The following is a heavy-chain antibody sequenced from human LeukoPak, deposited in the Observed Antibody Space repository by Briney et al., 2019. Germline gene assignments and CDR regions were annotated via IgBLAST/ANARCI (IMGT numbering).Heavy chain of an antibody. Sequence: ASVKVSCKASGYTFTSYGISWVRQAPGQGLEWMGWINPNINGTNYAQKFQGRVTMTRDTSISTAYMELSRLRSDDTAVYYCARVAFRMVATGGHFDYWGQGTLVTVSS. CDR2: INPNINGT. D-gene: IGHD5-12*01. CDR3: ARVAFRMVATGGHFDY. V-gene: IGHV1-2*02. CDR1: GYTFTSYG. J-gene: IGHJ4*02.